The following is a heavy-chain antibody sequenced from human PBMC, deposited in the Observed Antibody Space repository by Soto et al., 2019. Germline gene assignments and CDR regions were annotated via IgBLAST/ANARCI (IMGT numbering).Heavy chain of an antibody. CDR3: ARGRSRKQWPLRGDPYYYYYYMDV. Sequence: GGSLRLSCAASGFTFSSYAMSWVRQAPGKGLEWVSAISGSGGSTYYADSVKGRFTISRDNSKNTLYLQVNSLRSEDTAVYYCARGRSRKQWPLRGDPYYYYYYMDVWGKGTTVTVSS. D-gene: IGHD6-19*01. CDR2: ISGSGGST. J-gene: IGHJ6*03. CDR1: GFTFSSYA. V-gene: IGHV3-23*01.